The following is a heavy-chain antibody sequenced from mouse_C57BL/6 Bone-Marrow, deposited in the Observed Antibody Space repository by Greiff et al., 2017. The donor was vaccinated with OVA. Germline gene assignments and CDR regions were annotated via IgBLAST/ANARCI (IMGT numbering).Heavy chain of an antibody. CDR1: GYTFTSSW. V-gene: IGHV1-64*01. CDR2: IHPNSGST. D-gene: IGHD2-3*01. J-gene: IGHJ3*01. CDR3: ARVLIYDGYYPFAY. Sequence: QVQLQQPGAELVKPGASVKLSCKASGYTFTSSWMHWVKQRPGQGLEWIGMIHPNSGSTNYNEQFKSTPTLTVDKSSSTAYMQLSSLTSEDSAVYYCARVLIYDGYYPFAYWGQGTLVTVSA.